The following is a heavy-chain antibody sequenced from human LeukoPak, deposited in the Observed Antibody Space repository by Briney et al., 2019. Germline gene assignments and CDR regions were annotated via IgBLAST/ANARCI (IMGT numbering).Heavy chain of an antibody. V-gene: IGHV3-15*01. CDR1: GFTFSNAW. Sequence: PGGSLRISCAASGFTFSNAWMSWVRQAPGKGLEWVGRIKSKTDGGTTDYAAPVKGRFTISRDDSKTTLYLQMNSLKTEDTAVYYCTTDRGYSYGYLYWGQGTLVTVPS. CDR3: TTDRGYSYGYLY. CDR2: IKSKTDGGTT. D-gene: IGHD5-18*01. J-gene: IGHJ4*02.